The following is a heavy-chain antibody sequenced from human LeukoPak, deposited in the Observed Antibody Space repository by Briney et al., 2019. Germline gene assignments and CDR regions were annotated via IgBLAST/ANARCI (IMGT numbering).Heavy chain of an antibody. CDR3: ASSGVGATNEIDY. Sequence: KPSETLSLTCTVSGGSISSSSYYWGWIRPPPGKGLEWIGSIYYSGSTYYNPSLKSRVTISVDTSKNQFSLKLSSVTAADTAVYYCASSGVGATNEIDYWGQGTLVTVSS. CDR1: GGSISSSSYY. D-gene: IGHD1-26*01. V-gene: IGHV4-39*01. CDR2: IYYSGST. J-gene: IGHJ4*02.